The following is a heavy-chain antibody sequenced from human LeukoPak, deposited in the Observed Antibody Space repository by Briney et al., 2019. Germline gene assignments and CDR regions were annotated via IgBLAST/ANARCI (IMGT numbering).Heavy chain of an antibody. CDR1: GYTFTDSY. D-gene: IGHD1-26*01. V-gene: IGHV1-2*02. J-gene: IGHJ4*02. Sequence: ASVKVSCKASGYTFTDSYMHWVRQAPGQGLEWMGWINPNSGGTNYAQKFQGRVTMTRDTSISTAYMELSRLRSDDTAVYYCARAPPYSPNDYWGQGTLVTVSS. CDR2: INPNSGGT. CDR3: ARAPPYSPNDY.